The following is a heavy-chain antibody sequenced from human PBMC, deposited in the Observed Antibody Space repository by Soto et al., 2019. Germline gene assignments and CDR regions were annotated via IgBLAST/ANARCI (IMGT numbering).Heavy chain of an antibody. J-gene: IGHJ6*03. V-gene: IGHV4-59*01. D-gene: IGHD3-10*01. CDR3: ARDFAGRQGDNYYYYYMDG. CDR1: GGSISSYY. Sequence: PSETLSLTCTVSGGSISSYYWSWIRQPPGKGLEWIGYIYYSGSTNYNPSLKSRVTISVDTSKNQFSLKLSSVTAADTAVYYCARDFAGRQGDNYYYYYMDGWGKGTTVTVAS. CDR2: IYYSGST.